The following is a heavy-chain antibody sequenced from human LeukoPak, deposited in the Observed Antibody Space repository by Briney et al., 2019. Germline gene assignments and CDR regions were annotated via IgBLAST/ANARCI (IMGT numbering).Heavy chain of an antibody. J-gene: IGHJ4*02. D-gene: IGHD3-3*01. Sequence: GESLKISCKGSGYTFSSYWIGWVRHMPGKGLEWMGIIYPCDSDTRYSPSLQSQVTISVDTSIGTAYLQWSSLKASDTAIYYCARQNDFRLDYWGQGTLVTVSS. CDR2: IYPCDSDT. CDR1: GYTFSSYW. V-gene: IGHV5-51*01. CDR3: ARQNDFRLDY.